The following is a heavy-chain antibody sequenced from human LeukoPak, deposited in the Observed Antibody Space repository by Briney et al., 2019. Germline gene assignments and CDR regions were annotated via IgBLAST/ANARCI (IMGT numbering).Heavy chain of an antibody. J-gene: IGHJ6*04. D-gene: IGHD2-2*01. V-gene: IGHV3-48*03. Sequence: GGSLRLSCAASGSTFSSYEMNWVRQAPGKGLEWVSYISSSGSTIYYADSVKGRFTISRDNAKNSLYLQMNSLRAEDTAVYYCAREPVVPAANYYYYGMDVWGKGTTVTVSS. CDR1: GSTFSSYE. CDR3: AREPVVPAANYYYYGMDV. CDR2: ISSSGSTI.